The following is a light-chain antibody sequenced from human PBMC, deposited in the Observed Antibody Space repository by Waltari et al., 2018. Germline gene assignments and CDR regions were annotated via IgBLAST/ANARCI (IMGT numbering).Light chain of an antibody. V-gene: IGKV3-15*01. CDR1: QDISNN. J-gene: IGKJ2*02. CDR2: GAS. CDR3: QQYNTWPPST. Sequence: EIVMTQSPAALSVSPGGRATLSCRASQDISNNLAWYQHKPGQPPRLLISGASTRAAGVPARFSGSGSGTEFSLTLSSLQSEDSAIYFCQQYNTWPPSTFGQGTKLEIK.